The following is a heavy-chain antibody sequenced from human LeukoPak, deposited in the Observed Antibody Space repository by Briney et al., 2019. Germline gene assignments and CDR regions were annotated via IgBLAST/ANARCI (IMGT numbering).Heavy chain of an antibody. Sequence: SETLSLTCTVSGGSISSSSYYWGWIRQPPGKGLEWIGSIYYSGSTYYNLSLKSRVTISVDTSKNQFSLKLSSVTAADTAVYYCARVQTTRALNWFDPWGQGTLVTVSS. D-gene: IGHD1-7*01. CDR3: ARVQTTRALNWFDP. CDR2: IYYSGST. J-gene: IGHJ5*02. V-gene: IGHV4-39*07. CDR1: GGSISSSSYY.